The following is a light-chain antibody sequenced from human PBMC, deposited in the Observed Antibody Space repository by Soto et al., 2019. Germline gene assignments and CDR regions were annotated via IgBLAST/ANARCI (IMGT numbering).Light chain of an antibody. Sequence: QSVLTQPPSASGTPGQRVTISCSGGISNIGSNTINWYQQLPGTAPKLLIYSNDQRPSGVPDRFSGSKSGTSASLAISGLQSEDEAHYYCAAWDDGLNGVVFGGGTQLTVL. CDR3: AAWDDGLNGVV. CDR1: ISNIGSNT. J-gene: IGLJ7*01. CDR2: SND. V-gene: IGLV1-44*01.